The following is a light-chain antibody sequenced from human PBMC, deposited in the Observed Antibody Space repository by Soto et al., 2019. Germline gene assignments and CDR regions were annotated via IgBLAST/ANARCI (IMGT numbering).Light chain of an antibody. Sequence: QSVLTQPASVSGSPGQSITISCTGTSSDVGGYHCVSWYQQHPGKAPKLMIYEVNTRPSGVSNRFSGSKSGNTASLTISGLQAEDEADYYCSSYTTSSTKVFGTGTKLTVL. V-gene: IGLV2-14*01. J-gene: IGLJ1*01. CDR1: SSDVGGYHC. CDR3: SSYTTSSTKV. CDR2: EVN.